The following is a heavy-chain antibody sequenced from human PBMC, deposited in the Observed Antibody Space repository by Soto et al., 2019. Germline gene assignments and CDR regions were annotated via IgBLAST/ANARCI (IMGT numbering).Heavy chain of an antibody. CDR2: MNPNSGNT. V-gene: IGHV1-8*01. J-gene: IGHJ6*03. CDR3: ARVIGYCTNDRLCYYYYYMDV. Sequence: GASVKVSCKASGYTFTSYDINWVRQATGQGLEWMGWMNPNSGNTGYAQKFQGRVTMTRNTSISTAYMELSSLRSEDTAVYYCARVIGYCTNDRLCYYYYYMDVSGKGTTVTVSS. D-gene: IGHD2-8*01. CDR1: GYTFTSYD.